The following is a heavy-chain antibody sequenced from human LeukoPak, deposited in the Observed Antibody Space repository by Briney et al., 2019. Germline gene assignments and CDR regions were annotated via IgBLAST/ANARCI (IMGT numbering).Heavy chain of an antibody. CDR2: IYYSGST. CDR3: ARATDDYGDPYYYYYMDV. CDR1: GGSISSGGYY. V-gene: IGHV4-31*03. Sequence: SETLSLTCTVSGGSISSGGYYWSWIRQHPGKGLEWIGYIYYSGSTYYNPSLKSRVTISVDTSKNQFSLKLSSVTAADTAAYYCARATDDYGDPYYYYYMDVWGKGATVTVSS. D-gene: IGHD4-17*01. J-gene: IGHJ6*03.